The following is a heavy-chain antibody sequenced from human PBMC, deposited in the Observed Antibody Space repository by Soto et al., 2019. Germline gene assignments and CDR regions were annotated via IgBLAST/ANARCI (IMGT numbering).Heavy chain of an antibody. Sequence: QVQVVQSGDEVKKPGASVKVSCKASGYTFTNYGFSWVRQAPGQGLEWMGWISGYNGNTKYAEKFQGRVTMTTETSTSTAHMGLRSLRSDDTAVYYCAREGQAPYYYYGMDVWGQGTAVTVSS. CDR2: ISGYNGNT. V-gene: IGHV1-18*01. J-gene: IGHJ6*02. CDR3: AREGQAPYYYYGMDV. CDR1: GYTFTNYG.